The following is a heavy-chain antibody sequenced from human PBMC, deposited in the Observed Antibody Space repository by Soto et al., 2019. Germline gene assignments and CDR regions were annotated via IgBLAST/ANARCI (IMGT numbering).Heavy chain of an antibody. V-gene: IGHV3-33*01. J-gene: IGHJ4*02. D-gene: IGHD2-2*01. Sequence: QVHLVESGGGVVQPGRSLRLSCAASGFTFSSYGMHWVRQAPGKGLEWVAVIWYDGSNKYYADSGKGRFTMSRDNSNNTVYLQMNSLRAEDTAVSYCARGVGSCVPRTIDCSNSLYTARDYWCQSTLVTVSS. CDR2: IWYDGSNK. CDR3: ARGVGSCVPRTIDCSNSLYTARDY. CDR1: GFTFSSYG.